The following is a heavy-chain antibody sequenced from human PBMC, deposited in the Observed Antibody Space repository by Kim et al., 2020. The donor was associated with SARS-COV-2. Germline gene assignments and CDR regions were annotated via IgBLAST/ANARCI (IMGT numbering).Heavy chain of an antibody. D-gene: IGHD1-26*01. J-gene: IGHJ4*02. Sequence: NYHPTFPGHVTLSADKSISTAYLQWSSLKASDTAMYYCAATRSYPYYFDYWGQGTLVTVSS. V-gene: IGHV5-10-1*01. CDR3: AATRSYPYYFDY.